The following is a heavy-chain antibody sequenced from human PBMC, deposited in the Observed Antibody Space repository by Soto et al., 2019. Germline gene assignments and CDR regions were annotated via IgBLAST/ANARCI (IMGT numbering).Heavy chain of an antibody. D-gene: IGHD3-3*01. CDR1: GFTVSNAW. CDR3: TTDSLRFLEWLLGYYYMDV. CDR2: IKSKTDGGTT. J-gene: IGHJ6*03. Sequence: PGGSLRLSCAASGFTVSNAWMSGVRQAPGKGLEWVGRIKSKTDGGTTDYAAPVKGRFTISRDDSKNTLYLQMNSLKTEDTAVYYCTTDSLRFLEWLLGYYYMDVWGKGTTVTVSS. V-gene: IGHV3-15*01.